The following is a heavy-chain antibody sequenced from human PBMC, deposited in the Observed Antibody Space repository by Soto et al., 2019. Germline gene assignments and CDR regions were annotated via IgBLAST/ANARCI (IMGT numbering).Heavy chain of an antibody. D-gene: IGHD1-26*01. CDR2: IYYRGTT. V-gene: IGHV4-28*01. CDR3: ARREIQGPIDY. CDR1: GYSISSSNW. J-gene: IGHJ4*02. Sequence: QVQLQESGPGLVKPSDTLSLTCAVSGYSISSSNWWGWIRQPPGKGLEWIGYIYYRGTTYYNPSLKSRVTMSVATSKNQFSLKLTSVTAVDTAVYYCARREIQGPIDYWGQGTLVTVSS.